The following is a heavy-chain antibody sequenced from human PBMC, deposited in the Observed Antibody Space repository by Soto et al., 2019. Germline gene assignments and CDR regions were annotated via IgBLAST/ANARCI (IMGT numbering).Heavy chain of an antibody. CDR3: ARDQDATRNYYYYYGMDV. V-gene: IGHV3-21*01. CDR1: GFTFSSYS. CDR2: ISSSSSYI. Sequence: GGSLRLSCAASGFTFSSYSMNWVRQAPGKGLEWVSSISSSSSYIYYADSVKGRFTISRDNAKNSLYLQMNSLRAEDTAVYYCARDQDATRNYYYYYGMDVWGPGTTVTSP. J-gene: IGHJ6*02. D-gene: IGHD2-2*01.